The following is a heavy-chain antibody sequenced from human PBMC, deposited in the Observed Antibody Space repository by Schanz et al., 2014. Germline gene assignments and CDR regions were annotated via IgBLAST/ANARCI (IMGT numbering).Heavy chain of an antibody. CDR2: TSTDGTKT. Sequence: QVQLVESGGGVVQPGTSLRLSCAASGFTFRGHAMHWVRQAPGQGLEKVAVTSTDGTKTYYAASVRGRFTISRDNSKNTLYLQMNSLRAEDTAVYYCAKRIVSAAYRYFDLWGRGTLVTVSS. D-gene: IGHD6-25*01. J-gene: IGHJ2*01. CDR1: GFTFRGHA. V-gene: IGHV3-30*04. CDR3: AKRIVSAAYRYFDL.